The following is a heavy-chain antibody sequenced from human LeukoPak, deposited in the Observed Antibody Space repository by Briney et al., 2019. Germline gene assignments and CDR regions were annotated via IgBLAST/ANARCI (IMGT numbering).Heavy chain of an antibody. D-gene: IGHD3-3*01. CDR1: GGSISSSSYY. Sequence: SETLSLTCTVSGGSISSSSYYWGWIRQPPGKGLEWIGSICYSGSTYYNPSLKSRVSISVDTSKNQFSLKLSSVTVADTAVYYCATEYDFWSGYPSITGFDPWGQGTLVTVSS. J-gene: IGHJ5*02. CDR2: ICYSGST. CDR3: ATEYDFWSGYPSITGFDP. V-gene: IGHV4-39*01.